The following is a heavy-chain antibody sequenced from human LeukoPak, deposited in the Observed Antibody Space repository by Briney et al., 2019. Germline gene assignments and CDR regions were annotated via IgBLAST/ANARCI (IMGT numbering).Heavy chain of an antibody. CDR1: GGTFRSYA. J-gene: IGHJ4*02. V-gene: IGHV1-69*13. D-gene: IGHD4-17*01. Sequence: SVKVSCKASGGTFRSYAITWVRQAPGKGLEWMGGIIPMINTPKYAQKFQGRVSIAADESTSTGYMEVSSLRSEDTAVYYCAIFQGTYGDNENDYWGQGTLVTVSS. CDR2: IIPMINTP. CDR3: AIFQGTYGDNENDY.